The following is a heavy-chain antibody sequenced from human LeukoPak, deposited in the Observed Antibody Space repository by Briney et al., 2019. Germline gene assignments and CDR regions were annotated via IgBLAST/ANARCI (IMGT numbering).Heavy chain of an antibody. Sequence: GGSLRLSCAASGFTFSSYGMHWVRQAPGKGLEWVAFIRYDGSNKYYADSVKGRFTISRDNSKNTLYLQMNSLRAEDTAVYYCAKASFGYCSSTSCRGFQHWGQGTLVTVSS. CDR2: IRYDGSNK. CDR1: GFTFSSYG. D-gene: IGHD2-2*03. V-gene: IGHV3-30*02. J-gene: IGHJ1*01. CDR3: AKASFGYCSSTSCRGFQH.